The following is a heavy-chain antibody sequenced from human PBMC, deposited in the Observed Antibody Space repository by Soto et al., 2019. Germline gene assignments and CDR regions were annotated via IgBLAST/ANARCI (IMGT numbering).Heavy chain of an antibody. D-gene: IGHD3-22*01. J-gene: IGHJ6*02. V-gene: IGHV1-69*13. Sequence: SVKVSCKASGGTFSTYAFTWVRQAPGQGLEWMGGIIPIFGTVNYAQKFQGRVTITADESTNTAYMELSSLRSEDTAIYYCARGEDYYDSSGYYYNYYGMDVWGQGTTVTVSS. CDR2: IIPIFGTV. CDR1: GGTFSTYA. CDR3: ARGEDYYDSSGYYYNYYGMDV.